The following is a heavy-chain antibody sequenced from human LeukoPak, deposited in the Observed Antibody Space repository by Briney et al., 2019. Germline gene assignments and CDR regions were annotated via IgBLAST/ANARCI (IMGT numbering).Heavy chain of an antibody. V-gene: IGHV3-21*01. CDR2: MSSGSRYI. CDR1: GFTFSSYS. J-gene: IGHJ4*02. CDR3: ARDRPTGASRLFVVQ. Sequence: GGSLRLSCAASGFTFSSYSMTWVRQAPGKGLEWVSSMSSGSRYIYYADSVRGRFTISRDNAKNSLYLLMNSLRAEDTAVYYCARDRPTGASRLFVVQWGQGTLITVSS. D-gene: IGHD2-15*01.